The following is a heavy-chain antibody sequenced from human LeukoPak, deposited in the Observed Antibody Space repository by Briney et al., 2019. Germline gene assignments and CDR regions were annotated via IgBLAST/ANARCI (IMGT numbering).Heavy chain of an antibody. CDR3: APHRFGEPHFEY. Sequence: SETLSLTCTVSDNSISSFYWSWIRQPPGKGLEWIGFVYKTGHTNYNPSLKSRVAISLDGSKSQVSLRLTSVTAADTAVYYCAPHRFGEPHFEYWGRGTLVTVSS. V-gene: IGHV4-59*08. CDR2: VYKTGHT. CDR1: DNSISSFY. D-gene: IGHD3-10*01. J-gene: IGHJ4*02.